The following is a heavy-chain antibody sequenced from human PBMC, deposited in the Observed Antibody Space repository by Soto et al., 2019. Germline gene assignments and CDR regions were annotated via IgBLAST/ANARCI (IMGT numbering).Heavy chain of an antibody. CDR3: ARGYYYDSSGPGGMDV. J-gene: IGHJ6*02. CDR1: GFTFSSYD. Sequence: GGSLRLSCAASGFTFSSYDMHWVRQATGKGLEWVSAIATAGDTYYPGSVKGRFTISRENAKNYLYLQMNSLRAGDTAVYYCARGYYYDSSGPGGMDVWGQGTTVTVS. D-gene: IGHD3-22*01. CDR2: IATAGDT. V-gene: IGHV3-13*01.